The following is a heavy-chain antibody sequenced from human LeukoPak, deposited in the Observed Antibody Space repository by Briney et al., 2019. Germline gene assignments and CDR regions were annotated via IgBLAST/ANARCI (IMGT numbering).Heavy chain of an antibody. CDR3: ARPDYGSGSYYFDY. CDR1: GGSFSGYY. CDR2: INHSGST. D-gene: IGHD3-10*01. V-gene: IGHV4-34*01. J-gene: IGHJ4*02. Sequence: PSETLSLTCAVYGGSFSGYYWSWIRQPPGKGLEWIGEINHSGSTSYIPSLKSRVTISVDTSKNQFSLKLSSVTAADTAVYYCARPDYGSGSYYFDYWGQGILVTVSS.